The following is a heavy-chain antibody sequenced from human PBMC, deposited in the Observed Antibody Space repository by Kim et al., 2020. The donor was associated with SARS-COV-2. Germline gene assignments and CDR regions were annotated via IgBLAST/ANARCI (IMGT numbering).Heavy chain of an antibody. D-gene: IGHD6-19*01. CDR3: ARAGSGWLKTIDY. CDR2: INHSGST. J-gene: IGHJ4*02. V-gene: IGHV4-34*01. Sequence: SETLSLTCAVYGGSFSGYYWSWIRQPPGKGLEWIGEINHSGSTNYNPSLKSRVTISVDTSKNQFSLKLSSVTAADTAVYYCARAGSGWLKTIDYWGQGTLVTVSS. CDR1: GGSFSGYY.